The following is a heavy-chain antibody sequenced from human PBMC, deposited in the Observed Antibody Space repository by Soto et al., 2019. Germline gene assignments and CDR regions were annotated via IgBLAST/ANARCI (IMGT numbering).Heavy chain of an antibody. V-gene: IGHV4-59*01. CDR1: GGSISSYY. Sequence: PSETLSLTCTVSGGSISSYYWSWIRQPPGKGLEWIGYIYYSGSTNYNPSLKSRVTISVDTSKNQFSLKLSSVTAADTAVYYCARDRGGSYFDYWGQGTLVTVSS. CDR3: ARDRGGSYFDY. D-gene: IGHD2-15*01. J-gene: IGHJ4*02. CDR2: IYYSGST.